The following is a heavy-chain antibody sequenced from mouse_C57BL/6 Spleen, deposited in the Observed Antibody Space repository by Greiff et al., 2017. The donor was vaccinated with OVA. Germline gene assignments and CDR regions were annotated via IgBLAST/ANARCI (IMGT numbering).Heavy chain of an antibody. CDR2: IYPGDGDT. J-gene: IGHJ2*01. CDR1: GYAFSSSW. Sequence: QVQLKQSGPELVKPGASVKISCKASGYAFSSSWMHWVKQRPGTGLEWIGRIYPGDGDTNYNGKFKGKATLTADKSSSTAYMQLSSLTSEDSAVYYSARGDSSGYEYYFDYWGQGTTLTVSS. V-gene: IGHV1-82*01. D-gene: IGHD3-2*02. CDR3: ARGDSSGYEYYFDY.